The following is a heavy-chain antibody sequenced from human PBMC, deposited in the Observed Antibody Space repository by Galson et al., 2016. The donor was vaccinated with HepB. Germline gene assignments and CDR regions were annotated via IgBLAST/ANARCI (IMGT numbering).Heavy chain of an antibody. CDR1: GYTFTSYG. CDR2: ISVYNGNT. J-gene: IGHJ3*02. D-gene: IGHD1-1*01. CDR3: ARVNDDEDAFDI. Sequence: SVTVSCKASGYTFTSYGISWVRQAPGQGLEWMGWISVYNGNTNYAQKLQGRVTMTTDTSTSTAYMELRSLRSDDTAVYYCARVNDDEDAFDIWGQGTMVTVSS. V-gene: IGHV1-18*01.